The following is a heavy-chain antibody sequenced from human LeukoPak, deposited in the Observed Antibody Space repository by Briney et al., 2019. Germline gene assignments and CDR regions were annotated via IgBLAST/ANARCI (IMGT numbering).Heavy chain of an antibody. D-gene: IGHD3-22*01. J-gene: IGHJ4*02. V-gene: IGHV1-69*05. CDR1: GGTFSSYA. CDR2: IIPIFGTA. Sequence: ASVKVSCKASGGTFSSYAISWVRQAPGQGLEWMGGIIPIFGTANYAQKFQGRVTITTDESTSTAYMELSSLGSEDTAVYYCARGPQWLPLFYWGQGTLVTVSS. CDR3: ARGPQWLPLFY.